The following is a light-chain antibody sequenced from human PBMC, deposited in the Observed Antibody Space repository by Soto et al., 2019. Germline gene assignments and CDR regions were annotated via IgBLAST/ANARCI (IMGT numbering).Light chain of an antibody. J-gene: IGKJ4*01. Sequence: EIVLTQSPGTLSLSPGERATLPCRASQSVSSSYLAWYQQKPGQAPRLLIYGASSRATGIPDRFSGSGSGTDFTLTISSLQPEDFATYYCQQSYSTPLTFGGGTKVDI. CDR3: QQSYSTPLT. V-gene: IGKV3-20*01. CDR1: QSVSSSY. CDR2: GAS.